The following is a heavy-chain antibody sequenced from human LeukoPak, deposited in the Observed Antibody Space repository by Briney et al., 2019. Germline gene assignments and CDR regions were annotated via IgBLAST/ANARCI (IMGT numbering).Heavy chain of an antibody. CDR1: RGSLTSYF. CDR3: ARMTGNSWYGYFDY. Sequence: PETLSLTCTLSRGSLTSYFWGWIRQPPGPRLECSGYIYYGCRTNYNPSLKSLVTISVDTSKSQFSLKLSSVTAADTAVYYCARMTGNSWYGYFDYWGQGTLVTVSS. D-gene: IGHD6-13*01. J-gene: IGHJ4*02. CDR2: IYYGCRT. V-gene: IGHV4-59*01.